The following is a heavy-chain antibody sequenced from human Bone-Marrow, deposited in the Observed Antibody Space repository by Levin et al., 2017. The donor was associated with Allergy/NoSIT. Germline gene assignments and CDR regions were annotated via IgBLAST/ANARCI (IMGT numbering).Heavy chain of an antibody. D-gene: IGHD6-19*01. J-gene: IGHJ4*02. CDR3: ARSFQQNIAVAGRLDY. Sequence: GESLKISCKASGYTFTSYDINWVRQATGQGLEWMGWMNPNSGNTGYAQKFQGRVTMTRNTSISTAYMELSSLRSEDTAVYYCARSFQQNIAVAGRLDYWGQGTLVTVSS. V-gene: IGHV1-8*01. CDR2: MNPNSGNT. CDR1: GYTFTSYD.